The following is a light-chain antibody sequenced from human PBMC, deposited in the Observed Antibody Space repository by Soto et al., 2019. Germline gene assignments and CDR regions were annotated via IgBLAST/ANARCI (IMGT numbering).Light chain of an antibody. CDR1: QHINHD. V-gene: IGKV1-39*01. CDR3: LQTYSPPLS. J-gene: IGKJ4*01. Sequence: DIRVTQSPSSLSASVGDRVTITCRASQHINHDLNWYQQKAGKAPKLLIFGASTLHSGDPSRFSGSRSGAEFTLTINSLQPEDSATYSCLQTYSPPLSFGGGTKVEI. CDR2: GAS.